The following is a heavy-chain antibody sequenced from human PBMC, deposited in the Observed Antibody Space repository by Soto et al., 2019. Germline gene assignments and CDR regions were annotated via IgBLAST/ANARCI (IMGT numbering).Heavy chain of an antibody. CDR2: INPKTAAT. J-gene: IGHJ6*02. CDR1: GYSXNDYF. Sequence: SXKVSYTPSGYSXNDYFIELVRQAPGQGLEWVAWINPKTAATNYAKKFQGRVSLTWDTSSTTAYMELTRMRPDDTAVYYCARIKWGLNYYNGMDVWGQGTTGTVFS. CDR3: ARIKWGLNYYNGMDV. V-gene: IGHV1-2*02. D-gene: IGHD1-26*01.